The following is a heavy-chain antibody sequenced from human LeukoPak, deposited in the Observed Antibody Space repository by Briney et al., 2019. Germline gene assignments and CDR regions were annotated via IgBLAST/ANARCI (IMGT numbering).Heavy chain of an antibody. V-gene: IGHV1-69*13. J-gene: IGHJ4*02. CDR3: AKGEMATITPFDY. CDR2: IIPIFGTA. CDR1: GGTFSSYA. Sequence: SVNVSCKASGGTFSSYAISWVRQAPGQGLEWMGGIIPIFGTANYAQKFQGRVTITADEPTSTAYMELSSLRSEDTAVYYCAKGEMATITPFDYWGQGTLVTVSS. D-gene: IGHD5-24*01.